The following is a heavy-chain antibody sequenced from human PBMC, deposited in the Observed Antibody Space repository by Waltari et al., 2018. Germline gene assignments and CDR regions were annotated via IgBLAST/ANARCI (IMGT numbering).Heavy chain of an antibody. CDR1: GGSISSNY. V-gene: IGHV4-4*07. J-gene: IGHJ3*01. CDR2: IYGSGGRA. CDR3: ARNYEFYAFDF. D-gene: IGHD3-22*01. Sequence: QVQLQESGPGLVKPSETLSLTCAVSGGSISSNYWSWIRQPPGKGLEWIGRIYGSGGRADYNPSLKSRVSISTDTSMNRFSLKLSSVTAADTAIYYCARNYEFYAFDFWGQGLRVTVSS.